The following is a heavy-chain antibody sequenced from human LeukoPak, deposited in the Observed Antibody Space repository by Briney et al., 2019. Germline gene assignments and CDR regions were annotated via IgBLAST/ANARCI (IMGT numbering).Heavy chain of an antibody. D-gene: IGHD1-7*01. CDR3: ARELGAFDI. J-gene: IGHJ3*02. V-gene: IGHV4-34*01. CDR1: GGSFSSYY. Sequence: PSETLSLTCAVYGGSFSSYYWSWIRQPPGKGLEWIGEINHRGSTNYNPSLKSRVTISVDTSKNQFSLKLSSVTAADTAVYYCARELGAFDIWGQGTMVTVSS. CDR2: INHRGST.